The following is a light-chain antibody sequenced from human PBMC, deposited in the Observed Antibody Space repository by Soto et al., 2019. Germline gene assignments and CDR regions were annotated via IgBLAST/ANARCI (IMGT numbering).Light chain of an antibody. Sequence: QSALTQPASVSVSPRQSITISCTATSIDIGNYNYVSWYQQHPGKAPKLMISEVSNRPSGVSNRFSGSKSGNTASLTISGLQPEDEADYYCSSYTSTSSYVFGGGTKVTVL. CDR2: EVS. CDR3: SSYTSTSSYV. J-gene: IGLJ1*01. CDR1: SIDIGNYNY. V-gene: IGLV2-14*01.